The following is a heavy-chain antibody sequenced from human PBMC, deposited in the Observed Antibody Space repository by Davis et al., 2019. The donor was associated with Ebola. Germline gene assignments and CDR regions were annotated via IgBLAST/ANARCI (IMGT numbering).Heavy chain of an antibody. J-gene: IGHJ6*02. CDR3: ARSLLWEFYYGMDV. V-gene: IGHV3-73*01. CDR1: GFTFSGSA. CDR2: IRSKANSYAT. D-gene: IGHD2-2*01. Sequence: GESLKISCAASGFTFSGSAMHWVRQASGKGLEWVGRIRSKANSYATAYAASVKGRFTISRDDSKNTAYLQMNSLKTEDTAVYYCARSLLWEFYYGMDVWGQGTTVTVSS.